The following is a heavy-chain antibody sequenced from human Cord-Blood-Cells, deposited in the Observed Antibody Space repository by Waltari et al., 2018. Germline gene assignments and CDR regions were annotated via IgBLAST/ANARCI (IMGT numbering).Heavy chain of an antibody. V-gene: IGHV4-39*01. D-gene: IGHD3-22*01. CDR3: ATGGAYYYDSSGHFDY. J-gene: IGHJ4*02. CDR2: IYYSGAT. CDR1: GGSISSSSYY. Sequence: QLQLQESGPGLVKPSETLSLTCTVSGGSISSSSYYWGWIRQPPGKGLEWIGSIYYSGATYYNPSPKSRGTISVDTSKNQFSLKLSSVTAADTAVYYWATGGAYYYDSSGHFDYWGQGTLVTVSS.